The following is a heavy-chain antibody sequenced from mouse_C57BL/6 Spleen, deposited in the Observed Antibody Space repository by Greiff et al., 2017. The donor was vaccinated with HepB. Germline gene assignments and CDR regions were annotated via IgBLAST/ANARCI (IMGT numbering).Heavy chain of an antibody. J-gene: IGHJ3*01. CDR2: IDPSDSYT. CDR3: ARWEGSNYVFAY. D-gene: IGHD2-5*01. V-gene: IGHV1-69*01. Sequence: VQLQESGAELVMPGASVKLSCKASGYTFTSYWMHWVKQRPGQGLEWIGEIDPSDSYTNYNQKFKGKSTLTVDKSSSTAYMQLSSLTSEDSAVYYCARWEGSNYVFAYWGQGTLVTVSA. CDR1: GYTFTSYW.